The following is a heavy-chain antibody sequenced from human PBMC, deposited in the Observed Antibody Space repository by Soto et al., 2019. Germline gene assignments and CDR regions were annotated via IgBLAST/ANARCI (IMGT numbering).Heavy chain of an antibody. V-gene: IGHV1-69*01. J-gene: IGHJ6*02. D-gene: IGHD2-15*01. CDR3: ARQDVVVVAVDYYYYGMDV. CDR1: GGTFSSYA. Sequence: QVQLVQSGAEVKKPGSSVKVSCKASGGTFSSYAISWVRQAPGQGLEWMGGIIPIFGTANYAQKFQGRVTITADESTSTAYRELSSLRSEDTAVYYCARQDVVVVAVDYYYYGMDVWGQGTTVTVSS. CDR2: IIPIFGTA.